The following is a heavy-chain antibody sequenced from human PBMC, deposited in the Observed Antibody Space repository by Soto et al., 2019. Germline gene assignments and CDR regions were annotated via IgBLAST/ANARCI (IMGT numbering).Heavy chain of an antibody. D-gene: IGHD6-13*01. V-gene: IGHV1-8*01. J-gene: IGHJ6*03. CDR2: MNPNSGNT. CDR3: ARGELAAAGFCYYYMDV. Sequence: ASVKVSCKASGYTFTSYDINWVRQATGQGLEWMGWMNPNSGNTGYAQKFQGRVTMTRNTSISTAYMELSSLRSEDTAVYYCARGELAAAGFCYYYMDVWGKGTTVTVSS. CDR1: GYTFTSYD.